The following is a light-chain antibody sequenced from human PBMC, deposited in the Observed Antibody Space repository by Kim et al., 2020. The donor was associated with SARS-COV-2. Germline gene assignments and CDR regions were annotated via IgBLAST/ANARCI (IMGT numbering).Light chain of an antibody. V-gene: IGKV3-11*01. J-gene: IGKJ2*01. CDR1: QNIRTY. CDR2: DAT. Sequence: WAPGQKAHLDCKASQNIRTYLAWDQERPGQAPRLLLNDATHRATGIPARVSGRGSGTNFTLTISSLEPEDFGVYYCQQRGNWPPDTFGPGNKLEI. CDR3: QQRGNWPPDT.